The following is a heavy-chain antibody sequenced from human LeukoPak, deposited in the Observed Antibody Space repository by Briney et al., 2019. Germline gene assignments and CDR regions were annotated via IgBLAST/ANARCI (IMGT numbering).Heavy chain of an antibody. D-gene: IGHD3-16*02. CDR2: IYPGDSDT. Sequence: GESLTISCRGSGYSFNSYLNGWVRQMPGEGLEGMGIIYPGDSDTRYSPSFQGQVTISADKSISTAYLQWSSLKASDTAMYYCARHGDMITFGGVIDPFDYWGQGTLVTVSS. CDR3: ARHGDMITFGGVIDPFDY. V-gene: IGHV5-51*01. CDR1: GYSFNSYL. J-gene: IGHJ4*02.